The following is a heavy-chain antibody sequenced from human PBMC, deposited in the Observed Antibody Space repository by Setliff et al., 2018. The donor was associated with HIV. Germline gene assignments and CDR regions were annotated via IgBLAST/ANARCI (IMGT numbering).Heavy chain of an antibody. J-gene: IGHJ4*02. D-gene: IGHD3-9*01. CDR1: GDAFTDYY. Sequence: ASVKVSCKASGDAFTDYYIHWVRQAPGQGLEWMGWINPNSGGTNYAQKFQGRLTMTKDTSTSTVYMELSSLKSDDTAVYYCASGCLIGGSGPCRNFEFWGQGTLVTVSS. CDR2: INPNSGGT. V-gene: IGHV1-2*02. CDR3: ASGCLIGGSGPCRNFEF.